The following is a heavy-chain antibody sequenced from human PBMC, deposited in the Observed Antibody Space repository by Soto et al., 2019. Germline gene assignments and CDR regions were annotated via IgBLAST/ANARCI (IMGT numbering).Heavy chain of an antibody. V-gene: IGHV1-18*01. J-gene: IGHJ4*02. Sequence: ASVKVSCKASGYTFTSYGISWVRQAPGQGLEWMGWISANSGSTNYAQKFQGRVTMTRDTSISTAYMELSRLRSDDTAVYYCARSGDYYDSQGFDYWGQGTLVTVSS. D-gene: IGHD3-22*01. CDR1: GYTFTSYG. CDR2: ISANSGST. CDR3: ARSGDYYDSQGFDY.